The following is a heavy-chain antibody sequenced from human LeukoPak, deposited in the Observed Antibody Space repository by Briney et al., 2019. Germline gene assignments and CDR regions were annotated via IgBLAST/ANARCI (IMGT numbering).Heavy chain of an antibody. V-gene: IGHV3-23*01. D-gene: IGHD2-21*02. Sequence: GGSLRLSCAASGFTFSSYAMTWVRQAPGKGLEWVSTIRGSGGGTYYTDPVKGRFTISRDNSQNTLYLQMNSLRAEDTAIYYCGKGTALDPWGQGTLLTVSS. CDR1: GFTFSSYA. CDR2: IRGSGGGT. J-gene: IGHJ5*02. CDR3: GKGTALDP.